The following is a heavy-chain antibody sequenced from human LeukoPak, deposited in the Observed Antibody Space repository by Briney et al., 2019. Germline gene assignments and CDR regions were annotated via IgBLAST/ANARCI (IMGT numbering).Heavy chain of an antibody. J-gene: IGHJ4*02. D-gene: IGHD3-3*01. CDR2: INAGNGNT. CDR1: GYTFTSYA. Sequence: ASVKVSCKASGYTFTSYAMHWVRQAPGQRLEWMGWINAGNGNTKYTQKFQGRVTITRDTSASTAYMELSSLRSEDTAVYYCAVHYYFWSGYYKAPLYYWGQGTLVTVSS. V-gene: IGHV1-3*01. CDR3: AVHYYFWSGYYKAPLYY.